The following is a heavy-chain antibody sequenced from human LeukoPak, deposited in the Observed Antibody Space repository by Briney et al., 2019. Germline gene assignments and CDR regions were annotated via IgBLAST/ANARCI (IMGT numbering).Heavy chain of an antibody. CDR2: ISGSGGST. Sequence: GGSLRLSCAASGFTFSGYAMSWVRQAPGKGLEWVSAISGSGGSTYYADSVKGRFTISRDNSKNTLYLQMNSLRAEDTAVYYCAKGISDYGDYYFDYWGQGTLVTVSS. V-gene: IGHV3-23*01. D-gene: IGHD4-17*01. CDR3: AKGISDYGDYYFDY. J-gene: IGHJ4*02. CDR1: GFTFSGYA.